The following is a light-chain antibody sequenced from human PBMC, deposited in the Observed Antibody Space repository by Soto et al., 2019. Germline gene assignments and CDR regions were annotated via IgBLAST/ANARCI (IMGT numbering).Light chain of an antibody. CDR1: QTISSW. Sequence: DIPMTQSPSTLSGSVGDRVTITCRASQTISSWLAWYQQKPGKAPKLLIYKASTLKSGVPARFRGSGSGTNFTLTIASLEPDDFAVYYCQQRSNWPYLTFGGGTRV. V-gene: IGKV1-5*03. CDR2: KAS. CDR3: QQRSNWPYLT. J-gene: IGKJ4*01.